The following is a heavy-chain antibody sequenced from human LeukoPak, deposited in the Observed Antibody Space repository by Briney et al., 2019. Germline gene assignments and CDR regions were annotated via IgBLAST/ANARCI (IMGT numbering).Heavy chain of an antibody. J-gene: IGHJ5*02. V-gene: IGHV3-74*01. CDR1: GFTFSSYW. CDR3: ARVRGRNWFDP. CDR2: INSDGSST. Sequence: GGSLRLSCAASGFTFSSYWMHWVRQAPGKGLVWVSRINSDGSSTSYADSVKGGFTISRDNAKNTLYLQMNSLRAEDTAVYYCARVRGRNWFDPWGQGTLVTVSS. D-gene: IGHD3-10*01.